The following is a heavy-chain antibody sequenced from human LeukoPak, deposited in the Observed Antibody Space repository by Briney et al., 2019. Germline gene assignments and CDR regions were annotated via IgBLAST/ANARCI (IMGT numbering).Heavy chain of an antibody. CDR3: ARGKGPDP. J-gene: IGHJ5*02. V-gene: IGHV3-7*04. CDR2: IKQDGSEK. CDR1: GFTFNTYW. Sequence: GGSLRLSCAASGFTFNTYWMSWVRQAPGEGLEWVAKIKQDGSEKYYVDSVKGRFIISRDNAENSLCLQMNSLRAEDTAVYYCARGKGPDPWGQGTLVTVSS.